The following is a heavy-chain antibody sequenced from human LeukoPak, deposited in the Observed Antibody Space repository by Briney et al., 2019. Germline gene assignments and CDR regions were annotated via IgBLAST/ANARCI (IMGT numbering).Heavy chain of an antibody. CDR2: ISSGSSYI. V-gene: IGHV3-21*01. D-gene: IGHD4-17*01. J-gene: IGHJ4*02. CDR3: ARADYGDFTFDY. Sequence: GGSLRLSCAASGFTFSSYSMNWVRQVPGKGLEWVSSISSGSSYIYYADSVKGRFTISRDNAKNSLYLQMNSLRAEDTAVYYCARADYGDFTFDYWGQGTLVTVSS. CDR1: GFTFSSYS.